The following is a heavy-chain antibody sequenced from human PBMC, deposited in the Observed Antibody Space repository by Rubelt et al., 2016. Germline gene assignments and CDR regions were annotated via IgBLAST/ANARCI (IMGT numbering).Heavy chain of an antibody. D-gene: IGHD2-15*01. CDR2: IIPIFGTA. J-gene: IGHJ6*02. V-gene: IGHV1-69*06. CDR1: GGAFSSYA. CDR3: ARETYCSGGTCYMDV. Sequence: QVQLVQSGAEVKKPGSSVKVSCKASGGAFSSYAISWVRQAPGQGLEWMGGIIPIFGTANYAQKFQGRVTITADKSTSTAYMGLSSLRSDDTAVYYCARETYCSGGTCYMDVWGQGTTVTVSS.